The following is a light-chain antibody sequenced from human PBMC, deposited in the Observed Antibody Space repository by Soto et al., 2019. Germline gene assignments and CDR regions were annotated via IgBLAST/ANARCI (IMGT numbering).Light chain of an antibody. CDR2: GSS. Sequence: EIVMTQSPATLSVSPGERATLSCRASQSFSSNLAWYHQKPGQAPRLLIYGSSTRATGIPARFSGSGSGTEFTLTISSLQSEDLAVYYCQQYNNWLITFGQGTRLEIK. V-gene: IGKV3-15*01. CDR3: QQYNNWLIT. J-gene: IGKJ5*01. CDR1: QSFSSN.